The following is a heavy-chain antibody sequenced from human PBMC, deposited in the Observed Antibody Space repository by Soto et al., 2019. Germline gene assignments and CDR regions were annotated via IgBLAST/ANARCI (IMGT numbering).Heavy chain of an antibody. Sequence: PSETLSLTCTVSGGSISSGDYYWSWIRQPPGKGLEWIGYIYYSGSTYYNPSLKSRVTISVDTSKNQFSLKLSSVTAADTAVYYCARDTDTAMVNRYFDYWGQGTLVTVSS. J-gene: IGHJ4*02. CDR2: IYYSGST. D-gene: IGHD5-18*01. CDR3: ARDTDTAMVNRYFDY. V-gene: IGHV4-30-4*01. CDR1: GGSISSGDYY.